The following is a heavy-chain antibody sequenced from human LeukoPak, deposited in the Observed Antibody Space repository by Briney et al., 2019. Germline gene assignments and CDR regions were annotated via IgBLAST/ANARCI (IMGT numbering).Heavy chain of an antibody. D-gene: IGHD6-19*01. Sequence: GGSLRLSCAASGFTFSYHWMTWVRQAPGKGLEWVANIKNDGTVKNYVDSVKGRFTISRDNAKNSLYLQMNSLRAEDTAVYYCARVGVRYSSGGTFDYWGQGTLVTVSS. CDR3: ARVGVRYSSGGTFDY. J-gene: IGHJ4*02. CDR2: IKNDGTVK. CDR1: GFTFSYHW. V-gene: IGHV3-7*01.